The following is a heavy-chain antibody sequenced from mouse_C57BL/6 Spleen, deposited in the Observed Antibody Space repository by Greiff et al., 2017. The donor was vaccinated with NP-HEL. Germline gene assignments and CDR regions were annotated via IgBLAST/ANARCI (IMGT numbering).Heavy chain of an antibody. CDR2: ISNLAYSI. V-gene: IGHV5-15*01. CDR3: ARQGDGYLVGYAMDY. Sequence: EVKLMESGGGLVQPGGSLKLSCAASGFTFSDYGMAWVRQAPRKGPEWVAFISNLAYSIYYADTVTGRFTISRENAKNTLYLEMSSLRSEDTAMYYCARQGDGYLVGYAMDYWGQGTSVTVSS. J-gene: IGHJ4*01. D-gene: IGHD2-3*01. CDR1: GFTFSDYG.